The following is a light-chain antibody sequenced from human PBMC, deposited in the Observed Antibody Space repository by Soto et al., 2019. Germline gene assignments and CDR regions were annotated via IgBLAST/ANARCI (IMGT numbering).Light chain of an antibody. CDR1: NSNIGRNA. CDR2: NNS. V-gene: IGLV1-44*01. Sequence: QSVLTQPPSASGAPGQWVTISCSGTNSNIGRNAVVWYQQLPGAAPKFLIYNNSQRPSGVPDRFSGSKSGTSASLVISGLQSEDEADYYCSAGDDGLSGPLFGGGTKLTVL. J-gene: IGLJ2*01. CDR3: SAGDDGLSGPL.